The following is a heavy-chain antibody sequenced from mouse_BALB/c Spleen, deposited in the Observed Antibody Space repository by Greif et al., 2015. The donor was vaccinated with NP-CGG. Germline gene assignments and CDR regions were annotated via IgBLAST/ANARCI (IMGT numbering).Heavy chain of an antibody. Sequence: EVKLVESGAELVKPGASVKLSCTASGFNIKDTYMHWVKQRPEQGLEWIGRIDPANGNTKYDPKFQGKATITADTSSNTAYLQLSSLTSKDTAVYYCARPDYWGQGTTLTVSS. CDR2: IDPANGNT. CDR1: GFNIKDTY. CDR3: ARPDY. V-gene: IGHV14-3*02. J-gene: IGHJ2*01.